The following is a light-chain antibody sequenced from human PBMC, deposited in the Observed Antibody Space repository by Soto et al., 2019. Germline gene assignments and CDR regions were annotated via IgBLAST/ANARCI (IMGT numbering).Light chain of an antibody. CDR3: QQYHIYSWT. CDR2: RAS. V-gene: IGKV1-5*03. CDR1: QDIGTW. Sequence: DIQMTQSPSTLSASFGDRVPITCGASQDIGTWLAWYQQKPEKAPKVLIYRASHLESGVPSRFSASGSGTEFSLTINSLQADDFATYYCQQYHIYSWTFGQGTKVDIK. J-gene: IGKJ1*01.